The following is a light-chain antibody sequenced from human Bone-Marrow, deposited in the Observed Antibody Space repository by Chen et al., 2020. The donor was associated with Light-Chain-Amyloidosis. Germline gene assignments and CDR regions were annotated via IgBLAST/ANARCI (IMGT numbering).Light chain of an antibody. CDR2: EDN. J-gene: IGLJ2*01. V-gene: IGLV6-57*02. Sequence: FMLTQPHSVSESPGQTVTISCPGSSCRIASNYVQWYQQRPGSAPTTVIFEDNHRPSGVPDRFSGSIDSSSNSASLTITGLKTEDEADYHCQSADSSGTYEVIFGGGTKLTVL. CDR1: SCRIASNY. CDR3: QSADSSGTYEVI.